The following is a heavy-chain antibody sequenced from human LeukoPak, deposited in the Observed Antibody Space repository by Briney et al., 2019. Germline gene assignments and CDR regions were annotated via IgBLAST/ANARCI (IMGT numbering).Heavy chain of an antibody. CDR3: ARGVFECSSTSCYLWGGSTGYFDY. J-gene: IGHJ4*02. CDR2: IYYSGCT. D-gene: IGHD2-2*01. Sequence: PSETLSLTCTVSVGSISSYYWIWMRQSPGKGLVWIGYIYYSGCTNYNPSLKSRVTISVDTSKNQFSLKLSSVTAADTAVYYCARGVFECSSTSCYLWGGSTGYFDYWGQGTLVTVSS. V-gene: IGHV4-59*01. CDR1: VGSISSYY.